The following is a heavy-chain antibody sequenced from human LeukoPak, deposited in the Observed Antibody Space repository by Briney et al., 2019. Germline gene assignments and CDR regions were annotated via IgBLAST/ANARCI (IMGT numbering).Heavy chain of an antibody. J-gene: IGHJ6*03. D-gene: IGHD4-11*01. Sequence: PSQTLSLICTVSGDSISSGSYYWSWIRQPAGKGLEWIGRIYTSGSTNYNPSLKSRVTILVDTSKNQFSLKLSSVTAADTAVYYCVRRREYSNSRPYMDVWGKGTTVTVSS. V-gene: IGHV4-61*02. CDR1: GDSISSGSYY. CDR3: VRRREYSNSRPYMDV. CDR2: IYTSGST.